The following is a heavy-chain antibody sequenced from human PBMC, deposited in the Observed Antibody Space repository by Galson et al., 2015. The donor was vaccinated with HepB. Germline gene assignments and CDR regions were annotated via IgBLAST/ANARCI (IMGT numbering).Heavy chain of an antibody. CDR3: ARDAGSYDILTGYLPGVFAFDI. V-gene: IGHV1-46*04. D-gene: IGHD3-9*01. J-gene: IGHJ3*02. Sequence: SVKVSCKASGYTFTSYYMHWVRQAPGQGLEWMGIINPSGGSTSYAQKLQGRVTMTRDTSTSTVYMELSSLRSEDTAVYYCARDAGSYDILTGYLPGVFAFDIWGQGTMVTVSS. CDR2: INPSGGST. CDR1: GYTFTSYY.